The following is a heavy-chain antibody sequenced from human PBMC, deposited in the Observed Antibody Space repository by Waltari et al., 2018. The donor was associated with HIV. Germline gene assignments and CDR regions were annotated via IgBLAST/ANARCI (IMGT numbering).Heavy chain of an antibody. CDR1: GGSFSDFY. D-gene: IGHD3-3*01. CDR3: ARGRNIDDFWSGDLDY. CDR2: VSLSGST. J-gene: IGHJ4*02. Sequence: QVLLQQWGTGLLKPSETLSLACAVYGGSFSDFYWSWIRQPPGKGLEWIGEVSLSGSTNYSPSLKTRVTISTDTSKNQFSLKLGSVTAADTAVYYCARGRNIDDFWSGDLDYWGQGTLVTVSS. V-gene: IGHV4-34*01.